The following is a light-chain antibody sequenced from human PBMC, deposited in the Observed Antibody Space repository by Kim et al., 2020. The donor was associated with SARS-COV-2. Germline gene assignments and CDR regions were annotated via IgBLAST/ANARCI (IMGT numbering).Light chain of an antibody. CDR2: QDS. CDR1: KLGDKY. CDR3: QAWDSSTEV. Sequence: LSPGQPASITCSGDKLGDKYACWYQQKPGQSPVLVIYQDSKPPSGIPERFSGSNSGNTATLTISGTQAMDEADYYCQAWDSSTEVFGGGTQLTVL. J-gene: IGLJ3*02. V-gene: IGLV3-1*01.